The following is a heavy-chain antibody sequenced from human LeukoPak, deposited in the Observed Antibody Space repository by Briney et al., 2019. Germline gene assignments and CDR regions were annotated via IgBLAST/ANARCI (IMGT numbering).Heavy chain of an antibody. D-gene: IGHD3-22*01. J-gene: IGHJ5*02. V-gene: IGHV3-30*04. Sequence: GGSLRLSCAASGFTFSSYAMHWVRQAPGKGLEWVAVISYDGSNKYYADSVKGRFTISRDNSKNTLYLQMNSLRAEDTAVYYCARGVTMIVVVITDNWFDPWGQGTLVTVSS. CDR2: ISYDGSNK. CDR1: GFTFSSYA. CDR3: ARGVTMIVVVITDNWFDP.